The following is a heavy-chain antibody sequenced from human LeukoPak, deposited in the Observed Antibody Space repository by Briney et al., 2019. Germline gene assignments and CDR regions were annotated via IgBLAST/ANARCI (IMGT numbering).Heavy chain of an antibody. D-gene: IGHD3-10*01. J-gene: IGHJ4*02. Sequence: GGSLRLSCAASGFTFSSYSMNWVRQAPGKGLEWVSSISSSSSYIYYADSVKGRFTISRDNAKNSLYLQMNRLGAEDTAVYYCAREYMVRGVIKSDYWGQGTLVTVSS. V-gene: IGHV3-21*01. CDR1: GFTFSSYS. CDR3: AREYMVRGVIKSDY. CDR2: ISSSSSYI.